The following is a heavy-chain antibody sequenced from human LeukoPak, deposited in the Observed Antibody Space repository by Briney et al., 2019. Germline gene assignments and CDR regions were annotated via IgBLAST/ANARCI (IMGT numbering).Heavy chain of an antibody. J-gene: IGHJ6*03. V-gene: IGHV4-59*01. Sequence: SETLSLTSTVSGGSISSYYWSWIRQPPGKGLEWIGYIYYTGRTNYNPSLKSRVTISVDTSKNQFSLKLSSVTAADTAVYYCARLSFLSESGYSSSWSYYYYYYMDVWGKGTTVTVSS. CDR2: IYYTGRT. CDR1: GGSISSYY. D-gene: IGHD6-13*01. CDR3: ARLSFLSESGYSSSWSYYYYYYMDV.